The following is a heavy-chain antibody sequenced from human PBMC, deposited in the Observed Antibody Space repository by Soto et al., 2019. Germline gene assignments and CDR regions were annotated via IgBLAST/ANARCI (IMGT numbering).Heavy chain of an antibody. CDR3: AHYVSTSPAGWFAP. D-gene: IGHD3-10*02. V-gene: IGHV2-5*02. J-gene: IGHJ5*02. Sequence: QITLKESGPTLVKPTQTLTLTCTFSGLSLSTSGEAVGWIRQPPGKALDWLALIYWDDDKRYNPTLKTRLTITTHTSKNQVVLTLTNMDPVDTATYYCAHYVSTSPAGWFAPWGQGILVPVSS. CDR2: IYWDDDK. CDR1: GLSLSTSGEA.